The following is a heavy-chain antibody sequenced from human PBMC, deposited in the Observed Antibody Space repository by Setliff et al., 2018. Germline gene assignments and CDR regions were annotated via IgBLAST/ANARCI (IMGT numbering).Heavy chain of an antibody. Sequence: GASVKVSCKVSGYTLTELSMHWVRQAPGKGLEWMGGFDPEDGETIYAQKFQGRVTMTEDTSTDTAYMELSSVTAADTAVYYCARGPVMIVATGYLDYWGQGTLVTVSS. D-gene: IGHD3-22*01. CDR2: FDPEDGET. CDR3: ARGPVMIVATGYLDY. J-gene: IGHJ4*02. CDR1: GYTLTELS. V-gene: IGHV1-24*01.